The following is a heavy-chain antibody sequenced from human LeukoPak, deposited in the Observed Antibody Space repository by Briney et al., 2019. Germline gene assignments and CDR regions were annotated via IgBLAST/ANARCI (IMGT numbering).Heavy chain of an antibody. CDR2: ISYDGSNK. V-gene: IGHV3-30*04. D-gene: IGHD5-18*01. CDR3: AKGHSYGLGTIDY. J-gene: IGHJ4*02. CDR1: GFTFSSYA. Sequence: GGSLRLSCAASGFTFSSYAMHWVRQAPGKGLEWVAVISYDGSNKYYADSVKGRFTISRDNSKNTLYLQMNCLRAEDTAVYYCAKGHSYGLGTIDYWGQGTLVTVSS.